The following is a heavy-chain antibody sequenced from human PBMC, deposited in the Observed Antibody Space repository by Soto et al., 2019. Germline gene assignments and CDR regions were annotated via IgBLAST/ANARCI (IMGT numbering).Heavy chain of an antibody. V-gene: IGHV1-69*13. J-gene: IGHJ3*02. Sequence: SVKVSCKASGGTFSSYAISWVRQAPGQGLEWMGGIIPIFGTANYAQKFQGRVTITADESTSTAYMELSSLRSEDTAVYYCARQGWELLYAFDIWGQGTMVTVS. CDR3: ARQGWELLYAFDI. D-gene: IGHD1-26*01. CDR2: IIPIFGTA. CDR1: GGTFSSYA.